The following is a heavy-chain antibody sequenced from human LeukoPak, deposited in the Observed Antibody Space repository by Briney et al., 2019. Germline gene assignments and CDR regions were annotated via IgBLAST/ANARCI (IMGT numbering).Heavy chain of an antibody. CDR3: ARGSGGINWFDP. V-gene: IGHV3-13*01. CDR1: GFTFSSYD. Sequence: PGASLRLSCAASGFTFSSYDMHWVRQATGKGLEWVSAIGTTGDTYYPGSVKGRFTISRENAKNSLYLQMNSLRAGDTAVYYCARGSGGINWFDPWGQGTLVTVPS. CDR2: IGTTGDT. J-gene: IGHJ5*02. D-gene: IGHD2-15*01.